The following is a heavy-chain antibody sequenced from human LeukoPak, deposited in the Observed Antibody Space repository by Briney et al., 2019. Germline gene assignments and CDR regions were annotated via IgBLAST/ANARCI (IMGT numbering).Heavy chain of an antibody. D-gene: IGHD3-16*01. CDR3: LALRQRNAFDI. CDR2: INHSGST. CDR1: GGSFSGYY. J-gene: IGHJ3*02. Sequence: SETLSLTCAVYGGSFSGYYWSWIRQPPGKGLEWIGEINHSGSTNYNPSLKSRVTISVDTSKNQFSLKLSSVTAADTAVYYCLALRQRNAFDIWGQGTMVTVSS. V-gene: IGHV4-34*03.